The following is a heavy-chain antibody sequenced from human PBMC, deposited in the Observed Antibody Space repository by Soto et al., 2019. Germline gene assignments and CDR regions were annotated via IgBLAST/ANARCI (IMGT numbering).Heavy chain of an antibody. D-gene: IGHD2-2*01. J-gene: IGHJ4*02. CDR2: IYYSGST. CDR3: ARRLAYQLLRTFDY. CDR1: GGSISSSSYY. V-gene: IGHV4-39*01. Sequence: QLQLQESGPGLVKPSETLSLTCTVSGGSISSSSYYWGWIRQPPGKGLEWIGSIYYSGSTYYNPSLKSRVTISVDTSKNQFSLKLSSVTAADTAVYYCARRLAYQLLRTFDYWGQGTLVTVSS.